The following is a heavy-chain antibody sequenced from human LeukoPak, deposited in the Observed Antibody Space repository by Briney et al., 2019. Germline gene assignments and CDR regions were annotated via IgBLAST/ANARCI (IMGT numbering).Heavy chain of an antibody. CDR3: ARGRAPIQNYYYYMDV. CDR1: GGSISSYY. D-gene: IGHD5-18*01. Sequence: SETLSLTCTVSGGSISSYYWSWIRQPAGKGLEWIGRIYTSGSTNYNPSLKSRVTMSVDTSKNQFSLKLSSVTAADTAVYYCARGRAPIQNYYYYMDVWGKGTTVTISS. J-gene: IGHJ6*03. V-gene: IGHV4-4*07. CDR2: IYTSGST.